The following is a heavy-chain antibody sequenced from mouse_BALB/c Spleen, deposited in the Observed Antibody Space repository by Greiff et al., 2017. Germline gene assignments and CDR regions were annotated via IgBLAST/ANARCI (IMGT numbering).Heavy chain of an antibody. J-gene: IGHJ4*01. CDR3: ARGGGNYVVPYAMDY. D-gene: IGHD2-1*01. CDR2: IWAGGST. V-gene: IGHV2-9*02. CDR1: GFSLTSYG. Sequence: QVQLKESGPGPVAPSQSLSITCTVSGFSLTSYGVHWVRQPPGKGLEWLGVIWAGGSTNYNSALMSRLSISKDNSKSQVFLKMNSLQTDDTAMYYCARGGGNYVVPYAMDYWGQGTSVTVSS.